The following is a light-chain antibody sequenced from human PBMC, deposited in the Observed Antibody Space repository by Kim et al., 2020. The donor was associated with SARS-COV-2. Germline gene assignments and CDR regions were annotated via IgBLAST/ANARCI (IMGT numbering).Light chain of an antibody. CDR3: QQYYSTPPMYT. V-gene: IGKV4-1*01. CDR2: WAS. J-gene: IGKJ2*01. Sequence: TINCKSSQSVLYSSNNKNYLAWYQQKPGQPPKLLIYWASTREAGVPDRFSGSGSGTDFTLTISSLQAEDVAVYYCQQYYSTPPMYTFGQGTKLEI. CDR1: QSVLYSSNNKNY.